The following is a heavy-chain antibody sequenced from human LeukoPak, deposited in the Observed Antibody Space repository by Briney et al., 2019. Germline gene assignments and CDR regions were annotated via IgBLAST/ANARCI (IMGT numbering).Heavy chain of an antibody. V-gene: IGHV1-46*01. CDR1: GYTFTSYY. CDR3: ARDPRSDGSDYYYMDV. Sequence: ASVKVSCKASGYTFTSYYMHWVRQAPGQGLEWMGIINPSGGSTSYAQNFQGRVTMTRDTPTSTVYMELSSLRSEDTAVYYCARDPRSDGSDYYYMDVWGKGTTVTVSS. D-gene: IGHD3-10*01. J-gene: IGHJ6*03. CDR2: INPSGGST.